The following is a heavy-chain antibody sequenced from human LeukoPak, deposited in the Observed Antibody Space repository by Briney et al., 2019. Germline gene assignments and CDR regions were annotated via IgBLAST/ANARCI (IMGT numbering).Heavy chain of an antibody. CDR2: ISSSGSGGNT. CDR1: GVTLSNYA. J-gene: IGHJ4*02. Sequence: GSLRLSCVASGVTLSNYAMSWARQAPGKGLEWVSGISSSGSGGNTYYADSVKGRFTISRDSSRNTLFLHMNTLRAEDTAIYYCANLDAVTNDYWGQGTLVTVSS. D-gene: IGHD4-17*01. CDR3: ANLDAVTNDY. V-gene: IGHV3-23*01.